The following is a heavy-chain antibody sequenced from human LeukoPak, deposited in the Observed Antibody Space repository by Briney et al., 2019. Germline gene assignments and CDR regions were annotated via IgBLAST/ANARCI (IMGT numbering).Heavy chain of an antibody. J-gene: IGHJ4*02. CDR1: GDSISSHY. CDR2: ASSSGNT. D-gene: IGHD3-10*01. CDR3: ARSALDTSGSYYNPQPFDY. Sequence: SETLSLTCTVSGDSISSHYWSWIRQSPGRGLEWIGFASSSGNTGYNPSLKSRVTTSIDASKSQFSLRLSSVTAADTAVYYCARSALDTSGSYYNPQPFDYWGQGTLVTVSS. V-gene: IGHV4-59*11.